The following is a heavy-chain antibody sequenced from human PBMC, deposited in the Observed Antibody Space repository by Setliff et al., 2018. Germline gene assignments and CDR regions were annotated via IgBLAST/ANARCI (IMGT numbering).Heavy chain of an antibody. CDR1: GFTFSSYT. CDR3: ARVLTTVVKWLNY. J-gene: IGHJ4*02. V-gene: IGHV3-30*04. Sequence: GGSLRLSCAASGFTFSSYTMHWVRQAPGKGLEWVAVISYDGSNKYYADSVKGRFTISRDNSKNTLYLQMNSLRAEDTALYYCARVLTTVVKWLNYWGQGTLVTVSS. D-gene: IGHD4-17*01. CDR2: ISYDGSNK.